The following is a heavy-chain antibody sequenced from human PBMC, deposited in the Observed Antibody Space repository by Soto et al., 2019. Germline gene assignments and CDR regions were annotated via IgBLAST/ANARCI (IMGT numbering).Heavy chain of an antibody. J-gene: IGHJ4*02. CDR1: GYTFTSYG. D-gene: IGHD2-15*01. CDR3: ARELVVVAATGVDY. Sequence: ASVKVSCKASGYTFTSYGISWVRQAPGQGLEWMGLINPYNGSTNYAQKFQGRVTMTRDTSTSTVYMELSSLRSEDTAVYYCARELVVVAATGVDYWGQGTLVTVSS. V-gene: IGHV1-18*01. CDR2: INPYNGST.